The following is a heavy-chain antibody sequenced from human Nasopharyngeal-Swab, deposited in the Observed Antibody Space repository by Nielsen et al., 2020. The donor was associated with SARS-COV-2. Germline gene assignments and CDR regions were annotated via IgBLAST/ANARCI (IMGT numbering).Heavy chain of an antibody. CDR1: GFTVSSNY. D-gene: IGHD3-16*01. J-gene: IGHJ4*02. Sequence: GGSLRLSCAASGFTVSSNYMSWVRQAPGKGLEWVSVIYSGGSTYYADSVKGRFTISRDNSKNTLYLQMNSLRAEETAVYYCARGGGDDYVWGSYNYYFDYWGQGTLVTVSS. CDR2: IYSGGST. V-gene: IGHV3-53*01. CDR3: ARGGGDDYVWGSYNYYFDY.